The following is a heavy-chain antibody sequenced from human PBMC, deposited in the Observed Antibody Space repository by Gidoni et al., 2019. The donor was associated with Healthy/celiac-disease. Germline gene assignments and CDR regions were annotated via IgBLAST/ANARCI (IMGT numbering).Heavy chain of an antibody. V-gene: IGHV3-15*01. Sequence: EVQLVEPGGGLVKPGGSLRLPCAASGFTFRNAWMSRVRQAPGKGLELVGRIKSKADGGTTDYAAPVKGRFNISRGDSKNTLYLQMNSLKTEDTAVYYCTTDWDYYDSWGQGTLVTVSS. D-gene: IGHD3-16*01. CDR3: TTDWDYYDS. J-gene: IGHJ4*02. CDR2: IKSKADGGTT. CDR1: GFTFRNAW.